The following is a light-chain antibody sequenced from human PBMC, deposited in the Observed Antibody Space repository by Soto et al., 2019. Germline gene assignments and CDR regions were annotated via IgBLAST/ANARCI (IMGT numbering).Light chain of an antibody. V-gene: IGKV3-20*01. CDR3: QQYGRLPWT. CDR1: QTIPSNY. Sequence: EIVLTQSPGTLSLSPGERAILSCRASQTIPSNYLAWYQQKPGQAPRLLIYGASSRATGVPDRFSGSGSGTDFTLTISRLEPEDFAVYHCQQYGRLPWTFGQGTKVEIK. J-gene: IGKJ1*01. CDR2: GAS.